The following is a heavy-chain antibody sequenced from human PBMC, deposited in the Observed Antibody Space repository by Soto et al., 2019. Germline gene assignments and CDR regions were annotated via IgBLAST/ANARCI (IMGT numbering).Heavy chain of an antibody. D-gene: IGHD2-15*01. CDR1: GGSSSGYY. J-gene: IGHJ5*02. CDR3: ARGRGFSGGSCYWGWFDP. CDR2: IKHSGST. Sequence: QVQLQQWGAGLLKPSETLSLTCAVYGGSSSGYYWSWIRQPPGKGLECIGEIKHSGSTNYNHSLRSRVTISVDMFKNQFARNLSSLAATDTAVYYCARGRGFSGGSCYWGWFDPWGQGTLVTVSS. V-gene: IGHV4-34*01.